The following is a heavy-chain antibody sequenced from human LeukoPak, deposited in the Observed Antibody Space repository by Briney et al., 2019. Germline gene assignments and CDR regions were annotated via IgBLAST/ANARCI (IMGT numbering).Heavy chain of an antibody. Sequence: GGSLRLSCAASGFMFSSYVVHWVRQAPGKGLEWGSYISSSSTSIYYADSVKGRFTISRDNAKNSLYLQMNSLRDEDTAVYYCAKDRALSYWGQGTLVTVSA. CDR3: AKDRALSY. J-gene: IGHJ4*02. D-gene: IGHD3-10*01. CDR1: GFMFSSYV. CDR2: ISSSSTSI. V-gene: IGHV3-48*02.